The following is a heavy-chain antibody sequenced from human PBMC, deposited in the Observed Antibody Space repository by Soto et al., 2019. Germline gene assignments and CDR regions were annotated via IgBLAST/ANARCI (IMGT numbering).Heavy chain of an antibody. CDR1: GGSISSGGYY. CDR2: IYYSGST. Sequence: SETLSLTCTVSGGSISSGGYYWSWIPQHPGKGLEWIGYIYYSGSTYYNPSPKSRVTISVDTSKNQFSLKLSSVTAADTAVYYCARDFYVDTAMDHYYYGMDVWGQGTTVTVSS. D-gene: IGHD5-18*01. V-gene: IGHV4-31*03. J-gene: IGHJ6*02. CDR3: ARDFYVDTAMDHYYYGMDV.